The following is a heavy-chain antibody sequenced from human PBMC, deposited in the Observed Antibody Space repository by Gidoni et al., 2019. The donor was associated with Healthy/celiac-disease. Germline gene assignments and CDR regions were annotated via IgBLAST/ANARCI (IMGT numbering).Heavy chain of an antibody. J-gene: IGHJ3*02. V-gene: IGHV3-9*01. Sequence: EVQLVESGGGLVQPGRSLRLSCEASGFTFDDYAMHWVRQAPGKGLEWVSGISWNSGSIGYADSVKGRFTISRDNAKNSLYLQMNSLRAEDTALYYCAKDLRAMIGGAFDIWGQGTMVTVSS. CDR3: AKDLRAMIGGAFDI. CDR1: GFTFDDYA. D-gene: IGHD3-22*01. CDR2: ISWNSGSI.